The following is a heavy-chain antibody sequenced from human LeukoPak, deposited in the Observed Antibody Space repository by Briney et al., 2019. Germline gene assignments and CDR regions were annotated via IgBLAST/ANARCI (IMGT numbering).Heavy chain of an antibody. CDR1: GFTFSSYG. Sequence: GRSLRLSCAASGFTFSSYGMHWVRQAPGKGLEWVAVIWYDGSNKYYADSVKGRFTISRDNSKNTLYLQMNSLRAEDTAVYYCARDGHDSSGYYSGYFGYWGQGTLVTVSS. D-gene: IGHD3-22*01. CDR2: IWYDGSNK. V-gene: IGHV3-33*01. CDR3: ARDGHDSSGYYSGYFGY. J-gene: IGHJ4*02.